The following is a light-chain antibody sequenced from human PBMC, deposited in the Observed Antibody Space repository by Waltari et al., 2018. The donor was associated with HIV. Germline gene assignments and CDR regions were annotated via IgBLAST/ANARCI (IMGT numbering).Light chain of an antibody. J-gene: IGLJ3*02. CDR1: SSDVGGYNY. Sequence: QSALTQPPSASGSPGQSVAISCTGTSSDVGGYNYVSWYQQHPGKAPKLMMYEVSKRPAGVPERFSASKSDNTASLTVSGLQAEDEADYYCSSYAGSNNFVFGGGTKLTVL. CDR3: SSYAGSNNFV. V-gene: IGLV2-8*01. CDR2: EVS.